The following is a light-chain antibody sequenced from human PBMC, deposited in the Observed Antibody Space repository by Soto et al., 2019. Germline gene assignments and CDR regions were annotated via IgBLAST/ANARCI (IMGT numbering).Light chain of an antibody. CDR3: QQHNSYPLT. V-gene: IGKV1-9*01. Sequence: IQLTQAPSSLSASVGDRVTMTCRASQGVSSYLAWYQQKPGKAPNLLIYVTSTLQSGVPSRFSGSGSGTDFTLTISSLQPEDFATYYCQQHNSYPLTFGGGTKVEIK. CDR1: QGVSSY. CDR2: VTS. J-gene: IGKJ4*01.